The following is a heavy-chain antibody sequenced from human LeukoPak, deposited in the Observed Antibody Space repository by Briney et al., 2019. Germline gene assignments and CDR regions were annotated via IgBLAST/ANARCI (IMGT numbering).Heavy chain of an antibody. CDR1: GYTFPSYG. V-gene: IGHV1-18*01. Sequence: ASVKVSCKSSGYTFPSYGINWVRQAPGQGLEWMGLISAYNGNTNYAQKLHGRVTMTTETSTNTAYMEMRSLRSDDTAVYYCARGVLDSSGYYQAFDYWGQGTLVTVSS. CDR2: ISAYNGNT. CDR3: ARGVLDSSGYYQAFDY. D-gene: IGHD3-22*01. J-gene: IGHJ4*02.